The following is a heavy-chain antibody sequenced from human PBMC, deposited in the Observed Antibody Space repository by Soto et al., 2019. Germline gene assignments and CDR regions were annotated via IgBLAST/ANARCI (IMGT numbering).Heavy chain of an antibody. CDR3: ARDIGETSSGDGPAPLGYYYGMDV. V-gene: IGHV4-31*03. D-gene: IGHD5-12*01. J-gene: IGHJ6*02. CDR1: GGSISSGGYY. CDR2: IYYSGST. Sequence: QVQLQESGPGLVKPSQTLSLTCTVSGGSISSGGYYWSWIRQHPGKGLEWIGYIYYSGSTYYNPSLKSRVTISVDTSKNQFSLKLSSVTAADTAVYYCARDIGETSSGDGPAPLGYYYGMDVWGQGTTVTVSS.